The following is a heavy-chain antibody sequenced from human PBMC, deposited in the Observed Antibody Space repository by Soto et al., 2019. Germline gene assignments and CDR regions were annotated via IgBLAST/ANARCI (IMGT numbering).Heavy chain of an antibody. V-gene: IGHV1-69*06. D-gene: IGHD3-10*01. J-gene: IGHJ6*02. CDR2: IIPIFGTA. CDR3: AREKEMVRGDYYYYGMDV. Sequence: QVQLVQSGAEVKKPGSSVKVSCKASGGTFSSYAISWVRQAPGQGLEWMGGIIPIFGTANYAQKFQGRVTNTGDKSTSHAYMELGNLESEDTGVYYGAREKEMVRGDYYYYGMDVWGQGTTVTVSS. CDR1: GGTFSSYA.